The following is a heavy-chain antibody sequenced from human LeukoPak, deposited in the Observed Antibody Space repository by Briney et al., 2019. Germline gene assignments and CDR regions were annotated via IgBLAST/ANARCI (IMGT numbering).Heavy chain of an antibody. CDR2: INPKRGDT. V-gene: IGHV1-2*02. CDR3: ARDYYGMDV. CDR1: GYTLTDYW. Sequence: ASVKVSCKASGYTLTDYWMHWVRQAPGQGLEWMGWINPKRGDTDYAQKFQGRVSMTRDTSISTAYMELNRLTSDDTAVYYCARDYYGMDVWGQGTMVTVSS. J-gene: IGHJ6*02.